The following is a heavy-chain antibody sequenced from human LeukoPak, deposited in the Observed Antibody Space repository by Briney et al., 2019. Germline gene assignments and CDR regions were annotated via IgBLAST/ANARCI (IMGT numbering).Heavy chain of an antibody. J-gene: IGHJ4*02. CDR3: ARGLARFHGSASDY. CDR2: IYYSGSV. Sequence: CQTLSLTCTVSGGSISSGDYYWSWIRQPPGKGLEWIGYIYYSGSVYYNPSLKSRVTISVDTSKNQFSLKLSSVTAADTAVYYCARGLARFHGSASDYWGQGALVTVSS. V-gene: IGHV4-30-4*01. CDR1: GGSISSGDYY. D-gene: IGHD2-2*03.